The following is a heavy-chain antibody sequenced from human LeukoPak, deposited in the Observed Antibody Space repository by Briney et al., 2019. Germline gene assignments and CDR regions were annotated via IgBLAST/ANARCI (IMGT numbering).Heavy chain of an antibody. CDR3: ARKAARTSGYAY. J-gene: IGHJ4*02. CDR2: IADGGETT. V-gene: IGHV3-23*01. D-gene: IGHD3-22*01. CDR1: GFTFNNYG. Sequence: GGSLRLSCAVSGFTFNNYGMSWVRQAPGMGLEWVSAIADGGETTYYADSVKGRFTISRDYSKNTLHLQMNSVRAEDTAVYYCARKAARTSGYAYWGQGILVTVSS.